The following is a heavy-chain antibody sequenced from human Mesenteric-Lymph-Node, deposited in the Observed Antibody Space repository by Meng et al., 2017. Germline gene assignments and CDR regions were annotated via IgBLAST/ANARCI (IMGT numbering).Heavy chain of an antibody. CDR1: GFTFSTYW. CDR3: ARGGCDSTSCYAPDY. CDR2: IRSDESGI. J-gene: IGHJ4*02. D-gene: IGHD2-2*01. V-gene: IGHV3-74*01. Sequence: ESLKISCAASGFTFSTYWMHWVRQVPGKGLEWVSRIRSDESGITYADSVRGRFTISRDDAKNSLYLQMNSLRVEDTAVYYCARGGCDSTSCYAPDYWGQGTLVTVSS.